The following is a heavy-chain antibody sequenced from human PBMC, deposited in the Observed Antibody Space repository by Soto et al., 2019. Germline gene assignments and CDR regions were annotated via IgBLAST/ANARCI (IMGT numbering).Heavy chain of an antibody. CDR2: IYYSGST. Sequence: SETLSLTCTVSGGSISSGDYYWSWVRQPPGKGLEWIGYIYYSGSTYYNPSLKSRVTISVDTSKNQFSLKLSSVTAADTAVYYCARAPTWTNNWFDPWGQGTLVTVSS. CDR3: ARAPTWTNNWFDP. D-gene: IGHD3-3*01. CDR1: GGSISSGDYY. J-gene: IGHJ5*02. V-gene: IGHV4-30-4*01.